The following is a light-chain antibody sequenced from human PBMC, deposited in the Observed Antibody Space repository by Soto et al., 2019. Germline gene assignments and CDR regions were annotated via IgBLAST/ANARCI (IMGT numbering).Light chain of an antibody. CDR3: QQYNTYFRP. J-gene: IGKJ2*01. Sequence: DIQMTQSPSTLSASVGDRVTITCRASQSISGWLAWYQQKPGKAPKLLIYKASSLESGVPSRFSGSGAGTEFTLTISGLQPDDFATYSCQQYNTYFRPFGQGTKLEIK. CDR1: QSISGW. V-gene: IGKV1-5*03. CDR2: KAS.